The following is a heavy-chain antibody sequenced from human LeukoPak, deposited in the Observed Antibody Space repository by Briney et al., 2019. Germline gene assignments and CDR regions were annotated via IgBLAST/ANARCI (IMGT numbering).Heavy chain of an antibody. Sequence: PGGSLRLSCAASKFTFSNYAMSWIRQPPGKGLEWIGEINHSGSTNYNPSLKSRVTISVDTSKNQFSLKLSSVTAADTAVYYCATLARGGNTEDVWFDPWGQGTLVTVSS. CDR2: INHSGST. V-gene: IGHV4-34*08. J-gene: IGHJ5*02. CDR3: ATLARGGNTEDVWFDP. CDR1: KFTFSNYA. D-gene: IGHD4-23*01.